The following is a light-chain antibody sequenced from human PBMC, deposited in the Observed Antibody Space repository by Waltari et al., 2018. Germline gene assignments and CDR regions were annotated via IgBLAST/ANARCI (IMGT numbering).Light chain of an antibody. V-gene: IGKV3-20*01. CDR3: QQYGSLPWT. CDR2: DAS. CDR1: ESVSVDY. J-gene: IGKJ1*01. Sequence: IVLTQSPGTLSLSPGGRATLSCRACESVSVDYLAWYQQKPCQAPRLLIYDASTRATGGPDRFCGSGCGTDFTFTISRLEPDDFAVYYCQQYGSLPWTFGQGTKVAIK.